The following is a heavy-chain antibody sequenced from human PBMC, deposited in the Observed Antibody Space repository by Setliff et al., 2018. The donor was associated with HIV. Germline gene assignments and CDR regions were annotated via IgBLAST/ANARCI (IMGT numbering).Heavy chain of an antibody. V-gene: IGHV1-69-2*01. Sequence: GASVKVSCKASGFTFTDFYFHWVQQAPGNGLEWVGRVDPEDNNPTYAEKFRDRVTISADTSTNTAYLELRSLRSEDTAVYYCARDPLPEGSSTIPVELFDYWGQGT. D-gene: IGHD2-2*01. CDR3: ARDPLPEGSSTIPVELFDY. CDR1: GFTFTDFY. J-gene: IGHJ4*02. CDR2: VDPEDNNP.